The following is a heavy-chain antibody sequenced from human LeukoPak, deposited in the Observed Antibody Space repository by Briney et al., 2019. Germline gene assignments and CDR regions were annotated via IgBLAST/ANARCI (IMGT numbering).Heavy chain of an antibody. D-gene: IGHD3-3*01. Sequence: SETLSLTCTVSGGSISSSSYYWGWIRQPPGKGLEWIGSIYYSGSTYYNPSLKSRVTISVDTSKNQFSLKLSSVTAADTAVYYCARGPQTYYDFWSGYTYYFDYWGQGTLVTVSS. J-gene: IGHJ4*02. V-gene: IGHV4-39*07. CDR3: ARGPQTYYDFWSGYTYYFDY. CDR2: IYYSGST. CDR1: GGSISSSSYY.